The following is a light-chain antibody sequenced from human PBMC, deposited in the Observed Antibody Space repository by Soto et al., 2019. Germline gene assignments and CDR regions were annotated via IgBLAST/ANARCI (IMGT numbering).Light chain of an antibody. CDR3: AAWDDSLNGWV. CDR1: GSNIGTNT. V-gene: IGLV1-44*01. J-gene: IGLJ3*02. Sequence: QPVLAQPPSASGPPGQRVTISCSGSGSNIGTNTVTWYQQLPGTAPKVLIYSNNQRPSGVPDRFSASKSGTSASLAISGLQSEDEADYYCAAWDDSLNGWVFGGGTQLTVL. CDR2: SNN.